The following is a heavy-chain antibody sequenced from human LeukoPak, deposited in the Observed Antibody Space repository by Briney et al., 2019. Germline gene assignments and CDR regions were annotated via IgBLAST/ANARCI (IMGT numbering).Heavy chain of an antibody. Sequence: ASVTVSCTASAYTFTSYYMHWVRQAPGQGLEWMGIINPSAGSTSYAQKFQGRVTMTRDTSTSTVYMELSSLRSEDTAVYYCPRARWRDSGGNPNWFHPWGQGTLVTVSS. CDR1: AYTFTSYY. V-gene: IGHV1-46*01. CDR3: PRARWRDSGGNPNWFHP. D-gene: IGHD4-23*01. J-gene: IGHJ5*02. CDR2: INPSAGST.